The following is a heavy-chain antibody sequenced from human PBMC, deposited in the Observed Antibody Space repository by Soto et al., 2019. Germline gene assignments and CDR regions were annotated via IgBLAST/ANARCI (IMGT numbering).Heavy chain of an antibody. CDR2: IYYSGST. J-gene: IGHJ4*02. V-gene: IGHV4-61*01. D-gene: IGHD2-15*01. Sequence: SQTLSLTCTVSGGSVSSGSYYWSWIRQPPGKGLEWIGYIYYSGSTNYNPSLKSRVTISVDTSKNQFSLKLSSVTAADTAVYYCAREWGYCSGGSCFNWGQGTLVTVSS. CDR1: GGSVSSGSYY. CDR3: AREWGYCSGGSCFN.